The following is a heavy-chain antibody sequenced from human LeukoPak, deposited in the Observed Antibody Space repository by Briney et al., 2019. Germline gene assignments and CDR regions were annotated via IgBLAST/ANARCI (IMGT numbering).Heavy chain of an antibody. CDR2: FYYTGST. J-gene: IGHJ5*02. CDR3: ARHLRLDP. V-gene: IGHV4-39*01. Sequence: WETLSLTCTVSGASISSSRYYWGWIRQPPGKGLEWIGSFYYTGSTYYNPSLKSRVTIPVDTSKNQFSLKLSSVNAADTAVYYCARHLRLDPWGQGTLVTVSS. CDR1: GASISSSRYY.